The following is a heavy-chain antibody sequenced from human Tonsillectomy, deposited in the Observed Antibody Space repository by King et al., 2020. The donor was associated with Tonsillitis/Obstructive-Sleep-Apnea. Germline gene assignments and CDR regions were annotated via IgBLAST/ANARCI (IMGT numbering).Heavy chain of an antibody. D-gene: IGHD3-22*01. J-gene: IGHJ4*02. CDR1: GFTLSSYG. Sequence: VQLVESGGGVVQPGRSLRLSCAASGFTLSSYGMHWVRQAPGKGLEWVAVIWYDGSNKYYADSVKGRFTISRDNSKNTLYLQMNSLRAEDTAVYYCARGGSTITMIEEGLDYWGQGTLVTVSS. CDR3: ARGGSTITMIEEGLDY. CDR2: IWYDGSNK. V-gene: IGHV3-33*01.